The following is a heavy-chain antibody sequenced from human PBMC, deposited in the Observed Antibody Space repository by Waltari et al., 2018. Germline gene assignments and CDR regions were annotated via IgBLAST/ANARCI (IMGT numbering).Heavy chain of an antibody. Sequence: EVQLVQSGAEVKKPGESLKISCKGSGYSFTSYWIGWVRQMPGKGLEWMGIIYPGDSVTKYSPSVQGQVTSSADKSISTAYLQWSSLKASDTAMYYCARQGCSGGSCYPSKYYYYYGMGVWGQGTTVTVSS. CDR3: ARQGCSGGSCYPSKYYYYYGMGV. V-gene: IGHV5-51*01. D-gene: IGHD2-15*01. J-gene: IGHJ6*02. CDR1: GYSFTSYW. CDR2: IYPGDSVT.